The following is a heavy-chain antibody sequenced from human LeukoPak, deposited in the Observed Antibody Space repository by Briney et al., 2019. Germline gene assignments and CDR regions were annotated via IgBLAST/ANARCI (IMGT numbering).Heavy chain of an antibody. Sequence: GGSLSLSCAASGFTFSSYGMHWVRQAPGKGLVWVSRISPDGSTTSYADSVKGRFTISRDNAKNTLYVQMKSLRAEDTAVYYCARAGAPYAFDVWGQGTMVTVCS. CDR1: GFTFSSYG. D-gene: IGHD3-10*01. CDR3: ARAGAPYAFDV. CDR2: ISPDGSTT. V-gene: IGHV3-74*01. J-gene: IGHJ3*01.